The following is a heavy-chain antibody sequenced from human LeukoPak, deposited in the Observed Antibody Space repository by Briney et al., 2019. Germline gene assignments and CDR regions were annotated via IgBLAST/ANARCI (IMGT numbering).Heavy chain of an antibody. J-gene: IGHJ5*02. CDR3: AGRSGSYHWFDP. CDR2: IYYSGST. D-gene: IGHD3-10*01. V-gene: IGHV4-59*01. CDR1: GGSISSYY. Sequence: SETLSLTCTVSGGSISSYYWSWIRQPPGKGLEWIGYIYYSGSTNYNPSLKSRVTISVDTSKNQFSLKLSSVTAADTAAYYCAGRSGSYHWFDPWGQGTLVTVSS.